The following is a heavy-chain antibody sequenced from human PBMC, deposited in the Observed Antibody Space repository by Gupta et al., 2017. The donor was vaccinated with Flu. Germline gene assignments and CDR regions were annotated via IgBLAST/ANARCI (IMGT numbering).Heavy chain of an antibody. CDR1: GGTFSSYA. CDR3: ARPLEKYSGYDYNAKYYYYGMDV. J-gene: IGHJ6*02. D-gene: IGHD5-12*01. V-gene: IGHV1-69*06. CDR2: IIPIFGTA. Sequence: QVQLVQSGAEVKKPGSSVKVSCKASGGTFSSYAISWVRQAPGQGLEWMGGIIPIFGTANYAQKFRGRVTITADKSTSTAYMELSSLRSEDTAVYYCARPLEKYSGYDYNAKYYYYGMDVWGQGTTVTVSS.